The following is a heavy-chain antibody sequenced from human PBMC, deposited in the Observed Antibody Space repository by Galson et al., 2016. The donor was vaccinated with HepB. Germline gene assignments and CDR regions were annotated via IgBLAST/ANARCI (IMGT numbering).Heavy chain of an antibody. Sequence: PALVKPTQTLTLTCTLSGFSLTTYGVGVGWIRQPPGKALEWLALIFWDDDKRYSPTLKSWLTISKDTSKNQVVLMMTNMDPVDTATYYCTHRRPGPGHHFDYWGQGNLVTVSS. CDR3: THRRPGPGHHFDY. V-gene: IGHV2-5*02. CDR2: IFWDDDK. D-gene: IGHD2-8*02. CDR1: GFSLTTYGVG. J-gene: IGHJ4*02.